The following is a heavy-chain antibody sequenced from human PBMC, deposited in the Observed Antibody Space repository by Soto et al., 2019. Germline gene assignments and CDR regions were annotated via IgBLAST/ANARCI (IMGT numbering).Heavy chain of an antibody. Sequence: GESLKISCAASGFTFSSYAMSWVRQAPGKGLEWVSAISGSGGSTYYADSVKGRFTISRDNSKNTLYLQMNSLRAEDTAVYYCAKSDYGDYASFDYWGQGTLVTVSS. D-gene: IGHD4-17*01. CDR2: ISGSGGST. CDR3: AKSDYGDYASFDY. J-gene: IGHJ4*02. CDR1: GFTFSSYA. V-gene: IGHV3-23*01.